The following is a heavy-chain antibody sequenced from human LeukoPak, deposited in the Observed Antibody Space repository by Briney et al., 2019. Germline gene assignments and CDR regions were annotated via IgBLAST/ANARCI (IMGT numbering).Heavy chain of an antibody. V-gene: IGHV3-30*02. D-gene: IGHD2-15*01. CDR1: GFTFSTYG. J-gene: IGHJ4*02. CDR2: IQFDGSYK. CDR3: AKNLQIVVVVAATFDY. Sequence: GGSLSLSCAASGFTFSTYGLHWVRQAPGKGLGWVAFIQFDGSYKYYADSVKGRFTISRDNSKNTLYLQMNSLRAEDTAVYYCAKNLQIVVVVAATFDYWGQGTLVTVSS.